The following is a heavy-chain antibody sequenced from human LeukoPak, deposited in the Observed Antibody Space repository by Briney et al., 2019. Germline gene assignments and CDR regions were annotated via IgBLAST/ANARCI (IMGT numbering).Heavy chain of an antibody. Sequence: GRSLRLSCAASGFTFSSYGMHWVRQAPGKGLEWVAVISYDGSNEYYADSVKGRFTISRDNSKNTLYLQMNSLRAEDTAVYYCAKELIVGAGDYWGQGTLVTVSS. CDR1: GFTFSSYG. V-gene: IGHV3-30*18. CDR2: ISYDGSNE. D-gene: IGHD1-26*01. J-gene: IGHJ4*02. CDR3: AKELIVGAGDY.